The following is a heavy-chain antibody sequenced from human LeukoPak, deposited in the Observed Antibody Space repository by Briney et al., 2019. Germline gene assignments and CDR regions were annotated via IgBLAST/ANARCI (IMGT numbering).Heavy chain of an antibody. CDR2: IYSGGST. CDR1: GFSVGSNY. CDR3: ARQNYYDSSGYYYGFWYFDY. D-gene: IGHD3-22*01. V-gene: IGHV3-66*04. Sequence: PGGSLRLSCAASGFSVGSNYMTWVRQAPGKGLEWVSLIYSGGSTYYADSVKGRFTISRDNSKNTLYLQMNGLRAEDTAVYYCARQNYYDSSGYYYGFWYFDYWGQGTLVTVSS. J-gene: IGHJ4*02.